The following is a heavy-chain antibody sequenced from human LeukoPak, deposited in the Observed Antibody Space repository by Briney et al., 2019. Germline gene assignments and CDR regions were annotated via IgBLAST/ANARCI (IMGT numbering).Heavy chain of an antibody. V-gene: IGHV3-11*04. J-gene: IGHJ6*03. Sequence: GGSLRLSCEASGFIFSDYYMTWIRQAPGRGLQWVAYISSSADVKYFADFVKDRFAISRDNAKNSLFLQMNSLQGEDTGVYYCARRLHDSSGYPSYYMDVWGKGTTVTVSS. CDR2: ISSSADVK. CDR1: GFIFSDYY. D-gene: IGHD3-22*01. CDR3: ARRLHDSSGYPSYYMDV.